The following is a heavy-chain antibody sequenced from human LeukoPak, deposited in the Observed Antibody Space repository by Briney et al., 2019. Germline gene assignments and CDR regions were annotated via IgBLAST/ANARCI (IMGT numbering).Heavy chain of an antibody. CDR1: GGSISSYY. V-gene: IGHV4-38-2*02. D-gene: IGHD2-2*01. J-gene: IGHJ6*03. CDR3: ARDIVVVPAAIQRAGKRIYYYYMDV. Sequence: SETLSLTCTVSGGSISSYYWSWIRQPPGKGLEWIGSIYHSGSTYYNPSLKSRVTISVDTSKNQFSLKLSSVTAADTAVYYCARDIVVVPAAIQRAGKRIYYYYMDVWGKGTTVTVSS. CDR2: IYHSGST.